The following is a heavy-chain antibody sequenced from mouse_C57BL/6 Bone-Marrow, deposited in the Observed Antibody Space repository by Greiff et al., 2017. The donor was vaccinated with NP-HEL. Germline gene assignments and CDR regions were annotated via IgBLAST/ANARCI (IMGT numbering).Heavy chain of an antibody. CDR1: GYTFTSYW. Sequence: VQLQQPGAELVKPGASVKLSCKASGYTFTSYWMHWVKQRPGQGLEWIGMIHPNSGSTNYNEKFKSKATLTVDKSSSTAYMQLSSLTSEDSAVYYCARLYYYGSSLFFDYWGKGTTLTVSS. V-gene: IGHV1-64*01. D-gene: IGHD1-1*01. CDR3: ARLYYYGSSLFFDY. CDR2: IHPNSGST. J-gene: IGHJ2*01.